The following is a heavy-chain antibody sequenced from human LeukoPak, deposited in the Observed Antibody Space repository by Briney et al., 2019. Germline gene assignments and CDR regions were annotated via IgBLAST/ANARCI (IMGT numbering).Heavy chain of an antibody. CDR2: IYHSGST. CDR3: ARHPLDGGNSGNDY. CDR1: GYSISSGYF. Sequence: SETLSLTCAVSGYSISSGYFWGGIRQPPGKGLECIGSIYHSGSTYYNPSLKSRVTISVDTSKNQFSLKLSSVTAADTAVYYCARHPLDGGNSGNDYWGQGTLVTVSS. V-gene: IGHV4-38-2*01. J-gene: IGHJ4*02. D-gene: IGHD4-23*01.